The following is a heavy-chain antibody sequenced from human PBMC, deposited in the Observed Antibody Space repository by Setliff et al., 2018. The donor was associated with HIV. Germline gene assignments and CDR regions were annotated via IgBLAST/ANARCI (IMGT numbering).Heavy chain of an antibody. J-gene: IGHJ6*02. D-gene: IGHD3-10*01. CDR3: AGDMVRAYGLDV. CDR1: GLLVSRNY. Sequence: PGGSLRLSCAASGLLVSRNYIKWVRQAPGKGLEWVSIIHSGGDTHYADSVQGRFTISRDNAKNSLYLQMNCRRAEDTAVYYCAGDMVRAYGLDVWGPGTTVTVSS. V-gene: IGHV3-66*01. CDR2: IHSGGDT.